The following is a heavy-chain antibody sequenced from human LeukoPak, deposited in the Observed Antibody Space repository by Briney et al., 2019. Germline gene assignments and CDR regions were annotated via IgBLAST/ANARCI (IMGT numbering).Heavy chain of an antibody. J-gene: IGHJ6*02. Sequence: ASVTVSCTAFGYTFTSYGISWVRQAPGQGLEWMGWISAYNGNTNYAQKLQGRVTMTTDTSTSTAYMELRSLGSDDTAVYYCARYCSGGSCYSNYYGMDVWGQGTTVTVSS. CDR1: GYTFTSYG. CDR2: ISAYNGNT. CDR3: ARYCSGGSCYSNYYGMDV. D-gene: IGHD2-15*01. V-gene: IGHV1-18*01.